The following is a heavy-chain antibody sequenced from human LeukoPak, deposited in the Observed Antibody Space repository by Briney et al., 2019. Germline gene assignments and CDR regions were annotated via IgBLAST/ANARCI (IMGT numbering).Heavy chain of an antibody. J-gene: IGHJ3*02. V-gene: IGHV5-51*01. CDR2: IYAGDSDT. CDR3: ARPRSGYQNDAFDI. Sequence: GESLKISCNCSGYRFTSYWIGWVRQMPGKGLEWMGIIYAGDSDTRYSPSFQGQVTISADKSISTAYLQWSSLKASDTAMYYCARPRSGYQNDAFDIWGQGTMVTVSS. CDR1: GYRFTSYW. D-gene: IGHD3-10*01.